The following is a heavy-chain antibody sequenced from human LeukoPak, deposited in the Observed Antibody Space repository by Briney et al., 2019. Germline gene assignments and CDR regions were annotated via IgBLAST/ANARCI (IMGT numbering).Heavy chain of an antibody. CDR2: IYYSGST. Sequence: SETLSLTCTVSGGSISSYYWSWIRQPPGKGGEWIGYIYYSGSTNYNPSLKSRVTISGDTSKNQFSLKLSSVTAADTAVYYCARDKGGYYPQPFDYWGQGTLVTVSS. D-gene: IGHD3-3*01. V-gene: IGHV4-59*01. CDR3: ARDKGGYYPQPFDY. J-gene: IGHJ4*02. CDR1: GGSISSYY.